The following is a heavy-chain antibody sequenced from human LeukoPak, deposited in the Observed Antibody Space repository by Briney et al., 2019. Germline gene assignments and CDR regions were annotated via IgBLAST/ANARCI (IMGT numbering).Heavy chain of an antibody. CDR2: ISSSGSTI. J-gene: IGHJ4*02. D-gene: IGHD3-22*01. V-gene: IGHV3-11*01. CDR3: ARAPHYYGSSGYDRGGYYFDY. Sequence: GGSLRLSCAASGFTFSDYYMSWIRQAPGKGLEWVSYISSSGSTIYYADSVKGRFTISRDNAKNSLYLQMNSLRAEDTAVYYCARAPHYYGSSGYDRGGYYFDYWGQGTLVTVSS. CDR1: GFTFSDYY.